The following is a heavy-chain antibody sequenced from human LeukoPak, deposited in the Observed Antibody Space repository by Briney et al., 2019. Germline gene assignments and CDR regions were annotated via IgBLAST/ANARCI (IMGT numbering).Heavy chain of an antibody. CDR1: GDSITSPNW. J-gene: IGHJ3*02. CDR3: AKSNGYGLIDI. V-gene: IGHV4-4*02. CDR2: IYHSGST. Sequence: SETLSLTCDVSGDSITSPNWWSWVRPPPGKGLQWIGEIYHSGSTSYNPSLKSRVTIAVDKSRNQFSLKLTSVIAADTAVYYCAKSNGYGLIDIWGQGTMVTVSS. D-gene: IGHD3-22*01.